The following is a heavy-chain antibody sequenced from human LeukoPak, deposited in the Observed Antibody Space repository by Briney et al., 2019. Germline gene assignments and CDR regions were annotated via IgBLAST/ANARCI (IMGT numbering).Heavy chain of an antibody. D-gene: IGHD3-10*01. CDR2: IKQDGSEK. Sequence: GGSLRLSCAASGFTFSSYWMSWVRRAPGKGLEWVANIKQDGSEKYYVDSVKGRFTISRDNAKNSLYLQMNSLRAEDTAVYYCAREKETLLSITMVRGLIRRHYYMDVWGKGTTVTISS. V-gene: IGHV3-7*01. CDR1: GFTFSSYW. J-gene: IGHJ6*03. CDR3: AREKETLLSITMVRGLIRRHYYMDV.